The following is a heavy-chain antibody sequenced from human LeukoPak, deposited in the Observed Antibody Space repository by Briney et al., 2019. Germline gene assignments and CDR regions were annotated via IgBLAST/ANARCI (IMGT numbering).Heavy chain of an antibody. V-gene: IGHV3-23*01. CDR3: AKGRDGYNPFDY. D-gene: IGHD5-24*01. J-gene: IGHJ4*02. CDR2: INSDGDST. CDR1: GFTFSTYT. Sequence: GGSLRLSCAASGFTFSTYTMTWVRQAPGKGLDWVSSINSDGDSTYFAHSVKGRFTISRDNSKNTVHLQLNRLRAEDTAVYYCAKGRDGYNPFDYWGQRTLVTVSS.